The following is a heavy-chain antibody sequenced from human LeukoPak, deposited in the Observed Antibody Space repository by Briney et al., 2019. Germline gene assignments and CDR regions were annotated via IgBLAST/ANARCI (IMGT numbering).Heavy chain of an antibody. V-gene: IGHV3-33*06. CDR1: GFTFSSYA. CDR2: IWYDGSNK. CDR3: AKDGHY. J-gene: IGHJ4*02. Sequence: GGSLRLSCAASGFTFSSYAMSWVRQAPGKGLDWVAVIWYDGSNKYYADSVKGRFTIYRDNPKNTLYLQMNSLRAEDTAVYYCAKDGHYWGQGTLVTVSS.